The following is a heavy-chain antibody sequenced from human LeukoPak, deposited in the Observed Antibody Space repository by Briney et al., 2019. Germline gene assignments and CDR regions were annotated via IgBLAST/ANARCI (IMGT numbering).Heavy chain of an antibody. J-gene: IGHJ5*02. D-gene: IGHD4-17*01. CDR1: GYSISSGYY. CDR2: IYHSGST. V-gene: IGHV4-38-2*02. CDR3: ARYNADYGQLLNKYDWFDP. Sequence: SETLSLTCTLSGYSISSGYYWGWIRQPPGKGLEWIGSIYHSGSTYYNPSLKSRVTISVDTSKNQFSLKLSSVTAADTAVYYCARYNADYGQLLNKYDWFDPWGQGTLVTVSS.